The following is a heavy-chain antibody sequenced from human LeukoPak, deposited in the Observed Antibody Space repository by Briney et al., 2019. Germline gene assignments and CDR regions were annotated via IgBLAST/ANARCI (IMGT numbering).Heavy chain of an antibody. J-gene: IGHJ4*02. V-gene: IGHV3-23*01. CDR1: GFTFSSYA. D-gene: IGHD6-25*01. Sequence: GGSLRLSCAASGFTFSSYAMSWVRQAPGKGLEWVSAISGSGGSTYYADSVKGRFTISRDNSMNTLYLQTNSLRADDTAVYYCASDYFLDYWGQGTLVTVSS. CDR2: ISGSGGST. CDR3: ASDYFLDY.